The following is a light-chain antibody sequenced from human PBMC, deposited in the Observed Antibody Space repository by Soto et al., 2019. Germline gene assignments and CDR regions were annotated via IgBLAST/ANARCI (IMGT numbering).Light chain of an antibody. CDR2: LNSDGSH. CDR1: SGHSTYA. Sequence: QPVLTQSPSASASLGASVKLTCTLSSGHSTYAIAWHHQQPEKGPRYLMKLNSDGSHSKGDGIPDRFSGSSSGAERYLSISSLQSEDEADYYCQTWVTGPPWVFGGGTKLTVL. J-gene: IGLJ3*02. V-gene: IGLV4-69*01. CDR3: QTWVTGPPWV.